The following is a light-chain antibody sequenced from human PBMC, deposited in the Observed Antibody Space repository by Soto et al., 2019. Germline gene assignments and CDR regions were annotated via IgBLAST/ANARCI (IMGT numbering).Light chain of an antibody. CDR2: GAS. J-gene: IGKJ2*01. Sequence: EVVLTQSPGTLSLSPGERATLSCRASRRISSAYLASYQQKPGQAPRLLIYGASTRATDIPDRFTGSGSATDFTLIISRLEPEDFAVYYCLQSGNSPLTFGQGTRLEIK. CDR3: LQSGNSPLT. CDR1: RRISSAY. V-gene: IGKV3-20*01.